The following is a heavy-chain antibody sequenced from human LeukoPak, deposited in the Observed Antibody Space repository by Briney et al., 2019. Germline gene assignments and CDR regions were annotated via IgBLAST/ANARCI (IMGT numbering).Heavy chain of an antibody. J-gene: IGHJ4*02. Sequence: ASVTVSCTASGHTFTSYAMHWVRQAPGQRLEWMGWINAGNGNTKYSQKFQGRVTITRDTSASTAYMELSSLRSEDTAVYYCARGPSSWFDYWGQGTLVTVSS. CDR1: GHTFTSYA. CDR3: ARGPSSWFDY. V-gene: IGHV1-3*01. D-gene: IGHD6-13*01. CDR2: INAGNGNT.